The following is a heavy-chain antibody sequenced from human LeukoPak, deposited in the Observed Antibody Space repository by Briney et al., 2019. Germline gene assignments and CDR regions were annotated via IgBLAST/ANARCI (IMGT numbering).Heavy chain of an antibody. V-gene: IGHV4-39*01. CDR3: ARVNGGSFYYLDV. D-gene: IGHD1-26*01. J-gene: IGHJ6*03. Sequence: SETLSLTCTVSGGSISSTSYYWGWLRQPPGKGLEWLGSIYYSGITYYNPSLKSRATISVDTSKNQFSLKLSSVTATDTAVYFCARVNGGSFYYLDVWGKGTTVTVSS. CDR1: GGSISSTSYY. CDR2: IYYSGIT.